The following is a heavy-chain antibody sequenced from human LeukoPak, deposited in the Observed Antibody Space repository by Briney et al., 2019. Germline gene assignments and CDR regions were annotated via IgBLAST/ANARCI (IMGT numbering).Heavy chain of an antibody. V-gene: IGHV3-30*03. CDR3: ARDRTPWFGELEYYFHY. Sequence: GRSLRLSCAASGFTFSSYGMHWVRQAPGKGLEWVAVISYDGSNKYYADSVKGRFTISRDNSKNTLYLQMNSLRAEDTAVYYCARDRTPWFGELEYYFHYWGQGTLVTVSS. D-gene: IGHD3-10*01. CDR2: ISYDGSNK. CDR1: GFTFSSYG. J-gene: IGHJ4*02.